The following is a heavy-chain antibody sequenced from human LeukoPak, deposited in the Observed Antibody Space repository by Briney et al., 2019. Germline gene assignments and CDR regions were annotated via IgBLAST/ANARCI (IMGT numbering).Heavy chain of an antibody. D-gene: IGHD2-15*01. CDR1: GYTFTSYA. CDR2: TNTNTGNP. V-gene: IGHV7-4-1*02. CDR3: ARGWYRDYYFDY. J-gene: IGHJ4*02. Sequence: SVTVACKAFGYTFTSYAMNWVRHAPGQGLEGMGWTNTNTGNPTYDQGFTGRFVFSLDTSVSTAYLQISSLKAQETAVYYCARGWYRDYYFDYWGQGTLVTVSS.